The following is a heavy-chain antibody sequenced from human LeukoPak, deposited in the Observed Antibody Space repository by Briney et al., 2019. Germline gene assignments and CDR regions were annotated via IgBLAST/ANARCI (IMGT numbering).Heavy chain of an antibody. CDR2: IHYSGST. J-gene: IGHJ4*02. CDR1: SGSISSYY. Sequence: SETLSLTCTVSSGSISSYYWSWIRQPPGKGLEWIGYIHYSGSTNYNPSLKSRITISLDTSKSQFSLNLSSVTAADTAVYYCATSRTGFYHNWGQGTLVTVSS. D-gene: IGHD3-22*01. CDR3: ATSRTGFYHN. V-gene: IGHV4-59*01.